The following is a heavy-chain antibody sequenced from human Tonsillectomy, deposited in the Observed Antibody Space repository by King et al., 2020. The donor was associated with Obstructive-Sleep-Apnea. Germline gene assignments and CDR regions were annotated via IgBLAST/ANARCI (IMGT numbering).Heavy chain of an antibody. CDR1: GLTFSSYG. J-gene: IGHJ6*02. D-gene: IGHD2-2*01. CDR2: ISDSGGST. CDR3: ANLPGDCSSTSCDVYYYYGMDV. V-gene: IGHV3-23*04. Sequence: EVQLVESGGGLVQPGGSLRLSCAASGLTFSSYGMSWVRQAPGKGLEWVSGISDSGGSTYYADSVKGRFTISRDNSKNTLYLQMNSLRAEDTAVYFCANLPGDCSSTSCDVYYYYGMDVWGQGTTVTVSS.